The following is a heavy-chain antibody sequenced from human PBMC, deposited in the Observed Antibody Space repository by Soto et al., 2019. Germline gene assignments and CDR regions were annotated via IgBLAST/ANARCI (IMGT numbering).Heavy chain of an antibody. V-gene: IGHV4-59*01. CDR1: GGSISSYY. CDR2: IYYSGST. J-gene: IGHJ4*02. D-gene: IGHD2-15*01. Sequence: PSETLSLTCTVSGGSISSYYWSWIRQPPGKGLEWIGYIYYSGSTNYNSSLKSRVTISVDTSKNQFSLKLSSVTAADTAVYFCARGSAKKGPFDYWGPGTLVTSPQ. CDR3: ARGSAKKGPFDY.